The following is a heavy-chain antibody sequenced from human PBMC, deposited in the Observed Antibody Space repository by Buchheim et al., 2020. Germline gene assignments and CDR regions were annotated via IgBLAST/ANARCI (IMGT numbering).Heavy chain of an antibody. Sequence: QVQLVQSGAEVKKPGSSVKVSCKASGGTVSNYAINWVRQAPGQGLEWMGDIVPLFGIANYAQRFQGRAIITADDSTNTAYIDLSSLTSDDTAVYYCARDPSPDSSGPTGDYWGQGTL. CDR2: IVPLFGIA. CDR3: ARDPSPDSSGPTGDY. D-gene: IGHD6-19*01. J-gene: IGHJ4*02. CDR1: GGTVSNYA. V-gene: IGHV1-69*12.